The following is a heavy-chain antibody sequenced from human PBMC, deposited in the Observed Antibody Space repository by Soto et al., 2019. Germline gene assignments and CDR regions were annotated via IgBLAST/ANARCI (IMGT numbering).Heavy chain of an antibody. CDR3: VKGRGGSGSLTPRVDF. CDR1: GFTFNNYA. Sequence: EVQLLESGGGLVQPGGSLRLSCATSGFTFNNYAMTWVRQAPGKGLEWVSAISGGGDTTSYADSVKGRFTVSRDGSKNTLYLQMSSLRAEDTALYYCVKGRGGSGSLTPRVDFWGQGSLGTVSS. J-gene: IGHJ4*02. CDR2: ISGGGDTT. D-gene: IGHD3-10*01. V-gene: IGHV3-23*01.